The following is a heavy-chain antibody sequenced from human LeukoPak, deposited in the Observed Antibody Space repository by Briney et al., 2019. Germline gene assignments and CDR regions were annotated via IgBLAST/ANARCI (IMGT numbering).Heavy chain of an antibody. CDR1: GYTFTSYG. J-gene: IGHJ4*02. D-gene: IGHD6-13*01. Sequence: ASVKVSCKASGYTFTSYGISWVRQAPGQGLEWMGWISAYNGNTNYAQKHKGRVTMTTDTSTSTASMALRSLRSDDTAVYYCARGVLESSSWSGLGAPIPTGPIDYWGQGTLVTVSS. V-gene: IGHV1-18*01. CDR2: ISAYNGNT. CDR3: ARGVLESSSWSGLGAPIPTGPIDY.